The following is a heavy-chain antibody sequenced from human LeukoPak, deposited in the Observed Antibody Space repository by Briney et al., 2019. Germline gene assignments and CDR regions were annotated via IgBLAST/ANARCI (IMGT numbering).Heavy chain of an antibody. CDR1: GFTFSSYA. CDR2: ISGSGGST. D-gene: IGHD3-22*01. J-gene: IGHJ4*02. Sequence: PGRSLRLSCAASGFTFSSYAMSWVRQAPGKGLEWVSAISGSGGSTYYADSVKGRFTISRDNSKNTLYLQMNSLRAEDTAVYYCAKFKDSSGYYYDYWGQGTLVTVSS. V-gene: IGHV3-23*01. CDR3: AKFKDSSGYYYDY.